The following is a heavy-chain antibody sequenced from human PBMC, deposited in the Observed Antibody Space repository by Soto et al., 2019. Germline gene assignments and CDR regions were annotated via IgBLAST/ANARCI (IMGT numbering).Heavy chain of an antibody. J-gene: IGHJ6*02. V-gene: IGHV3-23*01. CDR1: GFTFSSYA. CDR2: TTGSGGVT. Sequence: PGGSLRLSCTASGFTFSSYAMNWVRQAPGKGLEWVSATTGSGGVTYYADSVKGRFTISRDNSKSTLYLQMNSLRAEDTALYYCAKGRSYYYYYGVDVWGQGTTVTVSS. CDR3: AKGRSYYYYYGVDV.